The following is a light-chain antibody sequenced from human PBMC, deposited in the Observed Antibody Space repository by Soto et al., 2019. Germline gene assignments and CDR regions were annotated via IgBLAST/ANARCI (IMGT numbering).Light chain of an antibody. CDR3: SSYTSSSTRV. J-gene: IGLJ1*01. Sequence: QSALTQPASVFGSPGQSITISCTGTSSDVGGYNYVSWYQQHPGKAPKVMIYDVSNRPSGVSNRFSGSKSGNTASLTISGLQAEDEADYYCSSYTSSSTRVFGAGTKVTVL. CDR1: SSDVGGYNY. V-gene: IGLV2-14*03. CDR2: DVS.